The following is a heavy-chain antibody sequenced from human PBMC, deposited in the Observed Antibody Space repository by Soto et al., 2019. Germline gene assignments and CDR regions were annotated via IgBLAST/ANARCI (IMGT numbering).Heavy chain of an antibody. V-gene: IGHV1-18*01. CDR3: ARDQRIAGIAAASY. CDR2: ISAYNGNT. J-gene: IGHJ4*02. D-gene: IGHD6-13*01. CDR1: GYTFTSYG. Sequence: QVQLEQSEAEVKKPGVSVKVSCKASGYTFTSYGISWVRQAPGQGLEWMGWISAYNGNTNYAQKLQGRVTMTTDTSTSTAYMELRSLSSDDTAVYYCARDQRIAGIAAASYWGQGTLVTVSS.